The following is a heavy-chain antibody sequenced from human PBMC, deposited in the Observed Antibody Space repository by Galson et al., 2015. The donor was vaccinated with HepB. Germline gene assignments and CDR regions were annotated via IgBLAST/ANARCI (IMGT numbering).Heavy chain of an antibody. CDR2: ISSQSMYI. D-gene: IGHD3-3*01. CDR3: ARGITIFGVDPGY. V-gene: IGHV3-21*06. Sequence: SLRLSCAASGFTFNTFSMNWVRQAPGKGLEWVSSISSQSMYINYADALEGRFTISRDNDKSSLYLQMNSLRAEDTAVYYCARGITIFGVDPGYGGQGTLVTVSS. J-gene: IGHJ4*02. CDR1: GFTFNTFS.